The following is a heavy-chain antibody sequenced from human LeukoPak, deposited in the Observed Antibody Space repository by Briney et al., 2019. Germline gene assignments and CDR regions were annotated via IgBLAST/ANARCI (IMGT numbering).Heavy chain of an antibody. CDR2: INPNSGGT. D-gene: IGHD3-3*01. J-gene: IGHJ4*02. V-gene: IGHV1-2*02. Sequence: ASVKVSCKASGYTFTGYYMHWVRQAPGQGLEWMGWINPNSGGTNYAQKFQGRVTVTRDTSISTAYMELSRLRSDDTAVYYCARGGTGGLLRFLEWFRGPPDYWGQGTLVTVSS. CDR1: GYTFTGYY. CDR3: ARGGTGGLLRFLEWFRGPPDY.